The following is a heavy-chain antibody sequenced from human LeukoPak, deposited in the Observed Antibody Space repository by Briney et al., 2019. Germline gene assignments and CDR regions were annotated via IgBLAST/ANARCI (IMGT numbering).Heavy chain of an antibody. CDR2: IYYSGST. V-gene: IGHV4-30-4*08. D-gene: IGHD4-17*01. Sequence: PSETLSLTCTVSGGSISSGGYYWSWIRQHPGKGLEWIGYIYYSGSTYYNPSLKSRLTISVDTSKNQFSLKLNSVTAADTAVYYCARGGGGSSTVTTYWFDPWGQGALVTVSS. CDR1: GGSISSGGYY. CDR3: ARGGGGSSTVTTYWFDP. J-gene: IGHJ5*02.